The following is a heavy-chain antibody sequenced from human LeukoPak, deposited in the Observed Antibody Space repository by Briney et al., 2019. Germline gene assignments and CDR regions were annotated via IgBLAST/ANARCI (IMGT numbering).Heavy chain of an antibody. D-gene: IGHD1-1*01. CDR2: ISGSGGST. V-gene: IGHV3-23*01. J-gene: IGHJ4*02. CDR1: GFAFSNYA. CDR3: AKGPASAWYKYHFDC. Sequence: QPGGSLRLSCAASGFAFSNYAVNWVRQAPGRGLEWVSAISGSGGSTSYADSVKGRFTISRDYSKNTLYLQMSSLRAEDTAVYYCAKGPASAWYKYHFDCWGQGTLVTVSS.